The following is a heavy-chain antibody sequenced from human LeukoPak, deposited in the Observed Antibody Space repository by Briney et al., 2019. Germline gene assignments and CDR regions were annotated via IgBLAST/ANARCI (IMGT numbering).Heavy chain of an antibody. D-gene: IGHD5-24*01. V-gene: IGHV3-48*04. J-gene: IGHJ4*02. CDR3: ATYGRDGNKAFY. Sequence: GGSLRLSCAASGFTFNKYSMSGVRQAPGKGLEWISYIDVSSATIYYADSVKGRFTTSRDNTKNSVYLHMNSLRAKDTAMYYCATYGRDGNKAFYWGQGTLVTVSS. CDR1: GFTFNKYS. CDR2: IDVSSATI.